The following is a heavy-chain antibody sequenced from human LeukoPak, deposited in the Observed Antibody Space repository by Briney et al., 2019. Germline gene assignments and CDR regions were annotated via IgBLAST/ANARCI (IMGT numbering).Heavy chain of an antibody. CDR2: INPNSGGT. CDR3: ASLGNPYSSGWTIDY. J-gene: IGHJ4*02. V-gene: IGHV1-2*02. Sequence: ASVKVSCKASGYTFTGYYMHWVRQAPGQGLEWMGWINPNSGGTNYAQKFQGRVTMTRDTSISTAYMELCRLRSDDTAVYYCASLGNPYSSGWTIDYWGQGTLVTVSS. CDR1: GYTFTGYY. D-gene: IGHD6-19*01.